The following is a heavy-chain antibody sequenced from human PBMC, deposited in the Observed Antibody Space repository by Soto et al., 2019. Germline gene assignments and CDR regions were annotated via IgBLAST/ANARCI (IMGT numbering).Heavy chain of an antibody. V-gene: IGHV4-31*02. J-gene: IGHJ5*02. D-gene: IGHD6-6*01. CDR2: IYYSGST. CDR3: ARSHGAGSSRTRRTNWFDP. Sequence: LCGGSISSGGYYWSWIRQHPGKGLEWIGYIYYSGSTYYNPSLKSRVTISVDTSKNQFSLKLSSVTAADTAVYYCARSHGAGSSRTRRTNWFDPWGQGTLVTVSS. CDR1: GGSISSGGYY.